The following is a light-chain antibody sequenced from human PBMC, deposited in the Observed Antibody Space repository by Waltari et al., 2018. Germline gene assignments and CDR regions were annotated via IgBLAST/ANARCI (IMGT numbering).Light chain of an antibody. Sequence: EIVLTQSPGTLSLSPGDRAILSCRASQSVSKYLAWYQQKPGQAPRRLSFGASSRATGIPDRFSGSGSGTDLSLTISRVEPEDFAVYYCQQYVSLPATFGQGTKVEIE. J-gene: IGKJ1*01. V-gene: IGKV3-20*01. CDR2: GAS. CDR1: QSVSKY. CDR3: QQYVSLPAT.